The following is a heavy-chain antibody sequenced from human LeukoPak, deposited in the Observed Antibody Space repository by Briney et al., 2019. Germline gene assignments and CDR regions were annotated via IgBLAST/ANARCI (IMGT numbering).Heavy chain of an antibody. J-gene: IGHJ3*02. D-gene: IGHD3-22*01. Sequence: PGGSLRLSCSASEFSFNDYYMSWIRQAPGKGLEWISDIGGSDSIVAYGGSVRGRFTISRDNAKNSLYLQMNSLRAEDTAVYYCASEKSRRITMIVPRAFDIWGQGTMVTVSS. V-gene: IGHV3-11*04. CDR1: EFSFNDYY. CDR3: ASEKSRRITMIVPRAFDI. CDR2: IGGSDSIV.